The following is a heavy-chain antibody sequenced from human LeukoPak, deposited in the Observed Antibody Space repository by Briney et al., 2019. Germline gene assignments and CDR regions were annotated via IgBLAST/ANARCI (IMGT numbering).Heavy chain of an antibody. Sequence: QPGGSLRLSCAASGFTFSSYWMHWVRQAPGKGLVWVSRINSDGSSTSYADSVKGRFTISRDNAKNSLYLQMNSLRAEDAALYYCARVGGVGLSAEGDKAGATTGLFDYWGQGTLVTVSS. CDR1: GFTFSSYW. CDR2: INSDGSST. V-gene: IGHV3-74*01. D-gene: IGHD1-26*01. J-gene: IGHJ4*02. CDR3: ARVGGVGLSAEGDKAGATTGLFDY.